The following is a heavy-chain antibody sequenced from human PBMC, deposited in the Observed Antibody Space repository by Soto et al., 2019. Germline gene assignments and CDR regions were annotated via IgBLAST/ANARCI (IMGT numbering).Heavy chain of an antibody. J-gene: IGHJ4*02. Sequence: PSETLSLTWTVSGGSISSYSWTWIRQPSGKGLEWIGRIYTSGSTNYNPSLKSRVTLSVDTSKNQFSLKLISVTAADTAVYYCARDLKFGQADYWGQGSQVTGSS. CDR1: GGSISSYS. D-gene: IGHD3-10*01. CDR3: ARDLKFGQADY. V-gene: IGHV4-4*07. CDR2: IYTSGST.